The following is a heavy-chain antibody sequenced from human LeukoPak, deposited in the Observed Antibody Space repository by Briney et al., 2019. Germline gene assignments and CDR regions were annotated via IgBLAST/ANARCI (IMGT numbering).Heavy chain of an antibody. CDR1: GFTFSDYW. CDR3: ARGGGDY. V-gene: IGHV3-7*01. D-gene: IGHD1-26*01. J-gene: IGHJ4*02. Sequence: GGSLRLSCVAAGFTFSDYWMTWVRQAPGKGLEWVANIKQDGSDKKYVDSVKGRFTISRDNAKNSLYLQMDSLRDEDTAVYYCARGGGDYWGQGTLVTVTS. CDR2: IKQDGSDK.